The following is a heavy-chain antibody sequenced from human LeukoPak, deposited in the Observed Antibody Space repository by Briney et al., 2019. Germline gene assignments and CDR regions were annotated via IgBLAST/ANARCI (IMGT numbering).Heavy chain of an antibody. CDR1: GYTFTSYY. CDR2: INPNGGST. D-gene: IGHD5-12*01. J-gene: IGHJ6*02. Sequence: ASVKVSCKASGYTFTSYYMHWVRQAPGQGLEWMGIINPNGGSTSYAQKFQGRVTMTRDTSTSTVYMELSSLRFEDTAVYYCARDLRGYSYYYGMDVWGQGTTVTVSS. V-gene: IGHV1-46*01. CDR3: ARDLRGYSYYYGMDV.